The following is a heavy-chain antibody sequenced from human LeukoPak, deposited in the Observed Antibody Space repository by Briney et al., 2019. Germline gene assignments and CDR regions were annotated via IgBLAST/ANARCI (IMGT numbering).Heavy chain of an antibody. D-gene: IGHD2-8*01. Sequence: PSETLSLTCTVSGGSISSYYWSWIRQPPGKGLEWIGYMYYSGSTNYNPSLKSRVTIAVDTSKNQFSLKLSSVTAADTAVYYCARDNGYYYYMDVWGKGTTVTVSS. J-gene: IGHJ6*03. CDR1: GGSISSYY. CDR3: ARDNGYYYYMDV. CDR2: MYYSGST. V-gene: IGHV4-59*01.